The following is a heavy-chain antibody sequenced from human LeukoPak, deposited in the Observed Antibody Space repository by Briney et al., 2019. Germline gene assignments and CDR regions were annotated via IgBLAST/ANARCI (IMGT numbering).Heavy chain of an antibody. CDR2: IYTNTGNP. V-gene: IGHV7-4-1*02. D-gene: IGHD1-26*01. CDR1: GYTFTSYA. CDR3: AVQWELPQYYYYYYYMDV. Sequence: GASVKVSCKASGYTFTSYAMNWVRQAPGQGLEWMGWIYTNTGNPTYAQGFTGRFVFSLDTSVSTAYLQISSLKAEDTAVYYCAVQWELPQYYYYYYYMDVWGKGTTVTVSS. J-gene: IGHJ6*03.